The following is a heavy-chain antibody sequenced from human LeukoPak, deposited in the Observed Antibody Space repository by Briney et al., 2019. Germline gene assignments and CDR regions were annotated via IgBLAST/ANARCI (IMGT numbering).Heavy chain of an antibody. V-gene: IGHV3-21*01. Sequence: PGGSLRLSCAASGFTFSSYSMNWVRQAPGKGLEWVSSISSSSSYIYYADSVKGRFTISRDNAKNSLFLKTDTLRGDDTGIYYCARDPNVLGITPYYFDFWGQGTLVTVSS. CDR2: ISSSSSYI. CDR1: GFTFSSYS. J-gene: IGHJ4*02. D-gene: IGHD3-10*02. CDR3: ARDPNVLGITPYYFDF.